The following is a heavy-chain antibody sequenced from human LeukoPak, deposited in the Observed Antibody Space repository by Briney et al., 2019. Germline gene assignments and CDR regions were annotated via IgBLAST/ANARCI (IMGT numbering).Heavy chain of an antibody. V-gene: IGHV1-18*04. CDR1: GYTFTGYY. Sequence: EASVKVSCKASGYTFTGYYMHWVRQAPGQGLEWMGWISTDNADTYYAQNYQGRVTMTIDTSTSTAYMELRSLRSDDTAVYYCVRDCASDCSIKGHYYFDLWGRGTLVTVSS. CDR2: ISTDNADT. J-gene: IGHJ2*01. CDR3: VRDCASDCSIKGHYYFDL. D-gene: IGHD2-21*02.